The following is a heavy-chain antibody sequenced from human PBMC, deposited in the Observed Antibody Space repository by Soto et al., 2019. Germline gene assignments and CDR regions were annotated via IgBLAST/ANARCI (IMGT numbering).Heavy chain of an antibody. CDR2: IYHSGST. Sequence: SETLSLTCAVSGGSISSSNWWSWVRQPPGKGLEWIGEIYHSGSTNYNPSLKSRVTISVDKSKNQFSLKLSSVTAADTAVYYCARTETMYYDILTGNRRGMDVWGQGTTVTVSS. CDR1: GGSISSSNW. D-gene: IGHD3-9*01. CDR3: ARTETMYYDILTGNRRGMDV. J-gene: IGHJ6*02. V-gene: IGHV4-4*02.